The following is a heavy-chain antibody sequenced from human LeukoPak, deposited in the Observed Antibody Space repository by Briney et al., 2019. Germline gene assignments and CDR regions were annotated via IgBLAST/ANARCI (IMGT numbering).Heavy chain of an antibody. V-gene: IGHV1-18*01. CDR3: ARGLGGSGSYFLTFDY. CDR2: ISAYNGNT. D-gene: IGHD1-26*01. Sequence: GASVKVSCKASGYTLPSYSINGVRQPPAQGLEWMGWISAYNGNTKYAQKLQSRMTMNTDTSTSTAYMELRSLRSDDPGVYYCARGLGGSGSYFLTFDYWGQGTLVTVS. CDR1: GYTLPSYS. J-gene: IGHJ4*02.